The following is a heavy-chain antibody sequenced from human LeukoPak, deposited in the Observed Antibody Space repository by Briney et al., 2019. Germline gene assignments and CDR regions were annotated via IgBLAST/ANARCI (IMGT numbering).Heavy chain of an antibody. V-gene: IGHV4-61*01. Sequence: MSSETLSLTCTVSGGSISSSSYYWSWIRQPPGKGLEWIGYIYYSGSTNYNPSLKSRVTISVDTSKNQFSLKLSSVTAADTAVYYCARDFGPPHDYSNLLDYWGQGTLVTVSS. CDR2: IYYSGST. D-gene: IGHD4-11*01. CDR1: GGSISSSSYY. J-gene: IGHJ4*02. CDR3: ARDFGPPHDYSNLLDY.